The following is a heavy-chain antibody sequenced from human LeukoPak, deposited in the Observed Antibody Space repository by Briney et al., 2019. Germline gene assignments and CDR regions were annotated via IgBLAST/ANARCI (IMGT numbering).Heavy chain of an antibody. CDR3: ASFMTTVTTSGIH. CDR1: GGSFSGYY. CDR2: IYTSGST. J-gene: IGHJ4*02. D-gene: IGHD4-17*01. Sequence: SETLSLTCAVYGGSFSGYYWSWIRQPAGKGLEWIGRIYTSGSTSYNPSLKSRVTMSVDTSKNQFSLKLSSVTAADTAVYYCASFMTTVTTSGIHWGQGTLVTVSS. V-gene: IGHV4-59*10.